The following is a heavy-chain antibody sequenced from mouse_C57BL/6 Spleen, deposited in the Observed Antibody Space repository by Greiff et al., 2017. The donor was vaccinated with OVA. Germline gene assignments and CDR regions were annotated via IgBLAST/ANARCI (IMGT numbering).Heavy chain of an antibody. D-gene: IGHD3-1*01. Sequence: EVMLVESGPELVKPGASVKISCKASGYTFTDYNMDWVKQSHGKSLEWIGDINPNNGGTIYNQKFKGKATWTVDKSSSTAYMELRSLTSEATAVYCCAREGTGWYFDVWGTGTTVTVSS. CDR1: GYTFTDYN. J-gene: IGHJ1*03. CDR3: AREGTGWYFDV. CDR2: INPNNGGT. V-gene: IGHV1-18*01.